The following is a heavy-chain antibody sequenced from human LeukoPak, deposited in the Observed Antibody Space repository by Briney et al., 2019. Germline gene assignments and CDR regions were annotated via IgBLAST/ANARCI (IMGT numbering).Heavy chain of an antibody. CDR2: INWNGGST. V-gene: IGHV3-20*01. CDR1: GFTFDDYG. Sequence: PGGSLRLSCAASGFTFDDYGMSWVRQAPGKGLEWVSGINWNGGSTGYADSVKGRFTISRDNAKNSLYLQMDSLRAEDTALYHCARAIRRTAREGYYFDYWGQGTLVTVSS. CDR3: ARAIRRTAREGYYFDY. D-gene: IGHD6-6*01. J-gene: IGHJ4*02.